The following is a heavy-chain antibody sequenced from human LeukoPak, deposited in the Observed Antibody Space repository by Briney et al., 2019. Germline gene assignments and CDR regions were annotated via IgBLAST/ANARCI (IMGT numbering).Heavy chain of an antibody. Sequence: PGGSLRLSCAASGFTFSTYGMHWVRQAPGKGLEWVALVSFDGTTEDYGDSVKGRFTISRDNSKNTLYLQMNSLRPDDTAVYYCARPYSAVFDYWGQGTLVTVSS. CDR3: ARPYSAVFDY. CDR1: GFTFSTYG. J-gene: IGHJ4*02. CDR2: VSFDGTTE. V-gene: IGHV3-30*03. D-gene: IGHD5-12*01.